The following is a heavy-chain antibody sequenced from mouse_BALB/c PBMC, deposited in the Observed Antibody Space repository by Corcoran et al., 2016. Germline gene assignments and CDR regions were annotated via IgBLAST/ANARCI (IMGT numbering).Heavy chain of an antibody. CDR2: INTYTGEP. V-gene: IGHV9-1*02. CDR1: GYTFTNYG. J-gene: IGHJ4*01. CDR3: ARAPLAYYAIDY. Sequence: QIQLVQSGPELKKPGETVKISCKASGYTFTNYGMNWVKQSPGKGLKWVGWINTYTGEPTYADDFKGRFAFSFETSASTAYLQINNLKNEDMATYFCARAPLAYYAIDYWGQGTSVTVSS.